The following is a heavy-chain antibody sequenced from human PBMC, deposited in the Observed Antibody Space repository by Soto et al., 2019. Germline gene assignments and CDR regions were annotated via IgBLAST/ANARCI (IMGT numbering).Heavy chain of an antibody. CDR1: GGSISAHY. V-gene: IGHV4-59*11. Sequence: QVQLQESGPGLVKPSETLSLTCTVSGGSISAHYWSWIRQPPGKGLEWIGYIYYTGTANYNPSLTSRVTMSVDTSKNQFSLRLSSVTAADTAVYYCARDQLHWFDPWGQGTLVTVSS. D-gene: IGHD1-26*01. J-gene: IGHJ5*02. CDR3: ARDQLHWFDP. CDR2: IYYTGTA.